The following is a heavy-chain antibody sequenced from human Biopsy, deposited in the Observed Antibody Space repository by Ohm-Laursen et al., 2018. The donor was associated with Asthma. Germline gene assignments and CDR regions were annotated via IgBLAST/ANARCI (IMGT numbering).Heavy chain of an antibody. Sequence: SLRLSCTASGFTVTTNSISWVRQAPGKGLEWVASISSLSRYIYHATSLRGRFTISRDNAKRSLYLQMDSLRGDDTAVYYCSRDFTIGSGSPFHFWGRGTLVTVSS. D-gene: IGHD3-10*01. CDR3: SRDFTIGSGSPFHF. CDR2: ISSLSRYI. CDR1: GFTVTTNS. V-gene: IGHV3-21*01. J-gene: IGHJ4*02.